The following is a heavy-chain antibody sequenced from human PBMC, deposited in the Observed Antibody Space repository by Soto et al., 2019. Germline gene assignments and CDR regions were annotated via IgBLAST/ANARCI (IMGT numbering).Heavy chain of an antibody. D-gene: IGHD1-26*01. CDR3: ARGGYYFYMDV. Sequence: QVQLQESGPGLVKPSETLSLTCAVSGGSISISNWWSWVRQTPGKGLEWIGQIHHSGSTNYSPSLTSRVTISVDKSKNQFSLKMHSVTAADTAVYYWARGGYYFYMDVWGKGTTVTVSS. J-gene: IGHJ6*03. CDR1: GGSISISNW. V-gene: IGHV4-4*02. CDR2: IHHSGST.